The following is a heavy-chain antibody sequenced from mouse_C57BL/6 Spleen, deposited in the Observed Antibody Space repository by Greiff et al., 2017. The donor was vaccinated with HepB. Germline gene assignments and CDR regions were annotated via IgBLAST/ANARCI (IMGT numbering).Heavy chain of an antibody. CDR2: IYPGDGDT. Sequence: QVQLKESGAELVKPGASVKISCKASGYAFSSYWMNWVKQRPGKGLEWIGQIYPGDGDTNYNGKFKGKATLTADKSSSTAYLQLSSLTSEDSAVYCCARWEYYGSSDAMDYWGQGTSVTVSS. CDR3: ARWEYYGSSDAMDY. D-gene: IGHD1-1*01. CDR1: GYAFSSYW. J-gene: IGHJ4*01. V-gene: IGHV1-80*01.